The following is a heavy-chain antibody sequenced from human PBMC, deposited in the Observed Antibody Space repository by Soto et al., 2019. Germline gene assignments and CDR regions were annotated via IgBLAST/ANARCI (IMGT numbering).Heavy chain of an antibody. CDR1: GFTFSSYG. D-gene: IGHD5-18*01. CDR2: ISYDGSNK. CDR3: AKGSGYSYGYVLAWYFDL. J-gene: IGHJ2*01. V-gene: IGHV3-30*18. Sequence: GGSLRLSCAASGFTFSSYGMHWVRQAPGKGLEWVAVISYDGSNKYYADSVKGRFTISRDNSKNTLYLQMNSLRAEDTAVYYCAKGSGYSYGYVLAWYFDLWGRGTLVTVSS.